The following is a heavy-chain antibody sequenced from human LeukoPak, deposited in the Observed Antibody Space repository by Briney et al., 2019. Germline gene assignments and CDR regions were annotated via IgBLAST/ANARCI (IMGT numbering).Heavy chain of an antibody. Sequence: GASVKVSCKASGYTFTSYAMHWVRQAPGQRLEWMGWINAGNGNTKYSQKFQGRVTMTEDTSTDTAYMELSSLRSEDTAVYYCATGYYGSDPDYWGQGTLVTVSS. CDR1: GYTFTSYA. J-gene: IGHJ4*02. V-gene: IGHV1-3*01. CDR2: INAGNGNT. D-gene: IGHD3-10*01. CDR3: ATGYYGSDPDY.